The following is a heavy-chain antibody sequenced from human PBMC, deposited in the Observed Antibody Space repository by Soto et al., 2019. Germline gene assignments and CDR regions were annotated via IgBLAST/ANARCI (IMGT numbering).Heavy chain of an antibody. J-gene: IGHJ6*04. Sequence: QVQLVQSGAEVKKPGSSVKVSCKASGGTFSSYAISWVRQAPAQGREWMGGIIPIFGTANYAQKFQGRVTIPADEPTSTAYMALSRLRSEDTAVYYCARERDDGSGNVWGKGTTVTVSS. CDR1: GGTFSSYA. CDR2: IIPIFGTA. D-gene: IGHD3-10*01. V-gene: IGHV1-69*01. CDR3: ARERDDGSGNV.